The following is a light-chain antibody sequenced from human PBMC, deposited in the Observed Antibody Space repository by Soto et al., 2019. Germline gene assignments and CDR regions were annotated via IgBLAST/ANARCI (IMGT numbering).Light chain of an antibody. CDR3: QQYGSSPPT. CDR1: QSVSSSY. V-gene: IGKV3-20*01. CDR2: GAS. J-gene: IGKJ1*01. Sequence: EIVLTQSPGTLSLSPGERATLSCRASQSVSSSYLAWYQQKPGQAPRLLLYGASSRANGIPDRFSGSGSGTDFTLTISRLEPEDFAVYYCQQYGSSPPTFGQGTKVEIK.